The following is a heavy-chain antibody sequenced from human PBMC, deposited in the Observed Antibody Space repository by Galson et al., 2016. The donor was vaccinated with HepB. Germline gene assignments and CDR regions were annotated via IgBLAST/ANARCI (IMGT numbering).Heavy chain of an antibody. D-gene: IGHD3-10*01. J-gene: IGHJ3*01. CDR3: TTVSPYYGSGSSVDDY. CDR2: IKSKVNGETT. CDR1: GFTFSNYW. V-gene: IGHV3-15*01. Sequence: SLRLSCAASGFTFSNYWMSWVRQAPGRGLEWLGRIKSKVNGETTDYAAPVKDRFAISRDDSRDTVHLEMNSLKTEDTALYYCTTVSPYYGSGSSVDDYWGRGTTVTVSP.